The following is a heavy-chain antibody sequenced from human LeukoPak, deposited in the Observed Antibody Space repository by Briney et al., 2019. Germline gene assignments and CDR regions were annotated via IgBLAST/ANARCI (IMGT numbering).Heavy chain of an antibody. CDR2: ISSSSSYI. V-gene: IGHV3-21*01. CDR3: ARAPHSPRAI. Sequence: TGGSLRLSCAASGFTFSSYSRNWVRQAPGKGLEWVSSISSSSSYIYYADSVKGRFTISRDNAKNSLYLQMNSLRAEDTAVYYCARAPHSPRAIWGQGTMVTVSS. CDR1: GFTFSSYS. J-gene: IGHJ3*02.